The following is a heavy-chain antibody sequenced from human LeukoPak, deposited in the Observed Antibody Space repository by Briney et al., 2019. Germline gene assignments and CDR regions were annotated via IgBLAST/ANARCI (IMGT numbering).Heavy chain of an antibody. J-gene: IGHJ4*02. V-gene: IGHV3-21*01. D-gene: IGHD3-10*01. CDR1: GFTFSSYS. CDR3: ARDPYGSGSH. Sequence: PGGSLRLSCAASGFTFSSYSMNWVRQAPGKGLEWVSSITISSTYISYADSVKGRFTSSRDNAKNSLYLQMNSLRAEDTAVYYCARDPYGSGSHWGQGTLVTVSS. CDR2: ITISSTYI.